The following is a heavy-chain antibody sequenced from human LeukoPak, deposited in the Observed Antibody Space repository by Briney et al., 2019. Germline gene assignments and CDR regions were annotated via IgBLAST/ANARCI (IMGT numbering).Heavy chain of an antibody. J-gene: IGHJ4*02. Sequence: ASVKVSCKASGYTITGYYMHWVRQAPGQGLEWMGWINPNSGGTNYAQKFQGRVTMTRDTSISTAYMELSRLRSDDTAVYYCARVRKKYCSGGSCYASDYWGQGTLVTVSS. CDR2: INPNSGGT. D-gene: IGHD2-15*01. CDR3: ARVRKKYCSGGSCYASDY. V-gene: IGHV1-2*02. CDR1: GYTITGYY.